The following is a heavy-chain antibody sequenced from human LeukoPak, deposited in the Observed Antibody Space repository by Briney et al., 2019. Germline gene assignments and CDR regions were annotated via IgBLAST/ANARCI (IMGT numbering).Heavy chain of an antibody. CDR1: GGSISSYY. J-gene: IGHJ4*02. V-gene: IGHV4-59*01. D-gene: IGHD6-13*01. CDR3: ARHNSSSWYFPLTNYFDY. CDR2: IYYSGGT. Sequence: SETLSLTCTVSGGSISSYYWSWIRQPPGKGLEWIGYIYYSGGTNYNPSLKSRVTISVDASKNQFSLKLSSVTAADTAVYYCARHNSSSWYFPLTNYFDYWGQGTLVTVSS.